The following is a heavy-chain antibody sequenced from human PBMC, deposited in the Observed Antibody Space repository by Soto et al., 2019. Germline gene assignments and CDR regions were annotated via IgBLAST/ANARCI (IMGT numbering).Heavy chain of an antibody. D-gene: IGHD3-3*01. CDR3: ARATPYYDFWSGPYYYYYGLDV. J-gene: IGHJ6*02. V-gene: IGHV4-61*08. CDR1: GGSISLYGYS. Sequence: LSLTCAVSGGSISLYGYSWSWIRQPPGMGLEWFGYIHYSGSTNYNPSLKSRVTISVDTSKNQFSLKLNSVTAADTAVYYCARATPYYDFWSGPYYYYYGLDVWGQGTTVTVSS. CDR2: IHYSGST.